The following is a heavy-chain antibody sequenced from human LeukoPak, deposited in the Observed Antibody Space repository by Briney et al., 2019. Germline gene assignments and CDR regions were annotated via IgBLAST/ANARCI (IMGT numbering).Heavy chain of an antibody. CDR2: ISGSGGST. Sequence: PGRSLRLSCAASGFTFSSYGMSWVRQAPGKGLEWVSAISGSGGSTYYADSVKGRFTISRDNSKNTLYLQMNSLRAEDTAVYYCAKVSRSGGSPFDYWGQGTLVTVSS. D-gene: IGHD2-15*01. V-gene: IGHV3-23*01. CDR1: GFTFSSYG. CDR3: AKVSRSGGSPFDY. J-gene: IGHJ4*02.